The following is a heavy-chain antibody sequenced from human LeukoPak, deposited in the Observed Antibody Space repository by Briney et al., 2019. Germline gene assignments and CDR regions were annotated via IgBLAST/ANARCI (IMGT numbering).Heavy chain of an antibody. CDR2: IYYGENT. D-gene: IGHD3-22*01. V-gene: IGHV4-38-2*02. J-gene: IGHJ4*02. CDR3: ARRDDSSGYHKIFDY. CDR1: GYSISSGYY. Sequence: SETLSLTCTVSGYSISSGYYWAWIRQPPGKGLEWIGNIYYGENTYYNPSLKSRVTISIDTSKNQFYLKLSSLTAADTAVYYCARRDDSSGYHKIFDYWGPGTLVTVSS.